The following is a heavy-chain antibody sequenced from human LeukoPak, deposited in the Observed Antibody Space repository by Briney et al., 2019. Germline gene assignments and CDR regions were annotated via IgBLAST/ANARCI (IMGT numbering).Heavy chain of an antibody. CDR3: AKSNYDILTGLHFDY. Sequence: PGRSLRLSCAASGLTFDDYAMHWVRQAPGKGLEWVSGISWNSGSIGYADSVKGRFTISRDNAKNSLYLQMNSLRAEDTALYYCAKSNYDILTGLHFDYWGQGTLVTVSS. D-gene: IGHD3-9*01. CDR2: ISWNSGSI. J-gene: IGHJ4*02. CDR1: GLTFDDYA. V-gene: IGHV3-9*01.